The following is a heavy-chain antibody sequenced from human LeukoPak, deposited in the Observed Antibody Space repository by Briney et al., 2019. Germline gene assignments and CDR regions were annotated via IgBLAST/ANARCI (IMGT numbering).Heavy chain of an antibody. CDR3: ARRSPDYYFDY. CDR1: GFTFNS. V-gene: IGHV3-21*01. CDR2: INNSSSYI. Sequence: GGSLRLSCAASGFTFNSMNWVRQAPGKGLEWVSSINNSSSYIYSADSVKGRFTISRDNAKNSLYLQMNSLRAEDTAVYYCARRSPDYYFDYWGQGTPVTVSS. J-gene: IGHJ4*02.